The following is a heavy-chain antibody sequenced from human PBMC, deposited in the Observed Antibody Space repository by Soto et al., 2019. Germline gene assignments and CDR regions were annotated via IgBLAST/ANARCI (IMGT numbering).Heavy chain of an antibody. V-gene: IGHV3-30-3*01. CDR1: GFTFSSYA. CDR3: ARAGCDGGSCYTLVGLRYGMDV. Sequence: QVQLVESGGGVVQPGRSLRLSCAASGFTFSSYAMHWVRQAPGKGLEWVAVISYDGSNKYYADSVKGRFTISREHSKNTLYLQMTSLKAEDTAVYYCARAGCDGGSCYTLVGLRYGMDVWGQGTTVTVSS. J-gene: IGHJ6*02. CDR2: ISYDGSNK. D-gene: IGHD2-15*01.